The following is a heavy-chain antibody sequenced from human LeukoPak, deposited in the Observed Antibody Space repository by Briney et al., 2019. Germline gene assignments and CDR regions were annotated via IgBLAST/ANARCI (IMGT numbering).Heavy chain of an antibody. V-gene: IGHV1-69*13. J-gene: IGHJ3*02. Sequence: SVKVSCKASGYTFTSYDINWVRQAPGQGLEWMGGIIPIFGSANYAQKFQGRVTITADESTSTAYMELSSLKSGDTAVYYCARETSLHAFDIWGQGTMVTVSS. CDR1: GYTFTSYD. CDR3: ARETSLHAFDI. CDR2: IIPIFGSA.